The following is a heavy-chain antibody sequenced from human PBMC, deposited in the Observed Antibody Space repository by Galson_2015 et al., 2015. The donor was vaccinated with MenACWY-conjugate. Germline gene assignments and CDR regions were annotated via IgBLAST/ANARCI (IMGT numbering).Heavy chain of an antibody. CDR1: GFTFSNYC. J-gene: IGHJ4*02. CDR2: ISSDGSTT. Sequence: SLRLSCAASGFTFSNYCMHWVRQAPGEGLVWVSRISSDGSTTDNADSVEGRFTISRDNAKNTLYLEMNGLRAEDTAVYYCANSIAGGTLDYWGQGTLVTVSS. CDR3: ANSIAGGTLDY. V-gene: IGHV3-74*01. D-gene: IGHD4-23*01.